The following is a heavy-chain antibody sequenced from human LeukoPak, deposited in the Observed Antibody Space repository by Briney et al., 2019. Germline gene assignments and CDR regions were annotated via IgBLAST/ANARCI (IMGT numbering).Heavy chain of an antibody. CDR2: IIPIFGTA. J-gene: IGHJ5*02. CDR1: GGTFSSYA. CDR3: ARVGDYYGSGANWFDP. V-gene: IGHV1-69*05. Sequence: SVKVSCKASGGTFSSYAISWVRQAPGQGLEWMGGIIPIFGTANYAQKFQGRVTITTDESTSTAYMELSSLRSGDTAVYYCARVGDYYGSGANWFDPWGQGTLVTVSS. D-gene: IGHD3-10*01.